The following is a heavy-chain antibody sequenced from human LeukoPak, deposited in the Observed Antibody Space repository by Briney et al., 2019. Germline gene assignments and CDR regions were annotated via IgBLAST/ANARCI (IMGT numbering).Heavy chain of an antibody. CDR2: IIPIFGTA. CDR3: ASSSILRYSDWLFNGMDV. CDR1: GGTFSSYA. J-gene: IGHJ6*04. Sequence: ASVKVSCKASGGTFSSYAISWVRQAPGQGLEWMGGIIPIFGTANYAQKFQGRVTITADKSTSTAYMELSSLRSEDTAVYYCASSSILRYSDWLFNGMDVWGKGTTVTVSS. D-gene: IGHD3-9*01. V-gene: IGHV1-69*06.